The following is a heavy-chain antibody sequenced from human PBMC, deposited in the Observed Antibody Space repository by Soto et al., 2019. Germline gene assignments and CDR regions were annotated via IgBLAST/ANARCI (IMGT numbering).Heavy chain of an antibody. CDR2: ISAYNGNT. J-gene: IGHJ6*02. V-gene: IGHV1-18*01. CDR3: ARDFISSSYGMDV. CDR1: GYTFTSYG. Sequence: GASVKVSCKASGYTFTSYGISWVRQAPGQGLEWMGWISAYNGNTNYAQKLQGRVTMTTDTSTSTAYMEPRSLRSDDTAVYYCARDFISSSYGMDVWGQGTTVTVSS. D-gene: IGHD6-13*01.